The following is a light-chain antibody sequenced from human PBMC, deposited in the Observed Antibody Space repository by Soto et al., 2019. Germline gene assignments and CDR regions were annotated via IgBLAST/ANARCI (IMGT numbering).Light chain of an antibody. CDR1: SSDVGSYNL. CDR2: EGS. V-gene: IGLV2-23*01. J-gene: IGLJ1*01. Sequence: QSALTQPASVSWSPGQSITISCTGTSSDVGSYNLVSWYQQHPGKAPKLMIYEGSKRPSGVSNRFSGSKSGNTASLTISGLQAEDEADYYCCSYAGSSTPYVFGTGTKLTVL. CDR3: CSYAGSSTPYV.